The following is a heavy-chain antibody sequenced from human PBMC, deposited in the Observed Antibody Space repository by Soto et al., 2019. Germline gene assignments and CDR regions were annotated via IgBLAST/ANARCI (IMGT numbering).Heavy chain of an antibody. Sequence: PGESLKISCKASGYGFPTYWMAWVRQMPGRGLEWIGIIYPDDSDARYGPSFQGRVTISVDKSIDTAYLQSSSLKASDTAIYYCARMSRGESSSLYYWGQGTRVTVSS. J-gene: IGHJ4*02. CDR2: IYPDDSDA. CDR1: GYGFPTYW. D-gene: IGHD6-19*01. V-gene: IGHV5-51*01. CDR3: ARMSRGESSSLYY.